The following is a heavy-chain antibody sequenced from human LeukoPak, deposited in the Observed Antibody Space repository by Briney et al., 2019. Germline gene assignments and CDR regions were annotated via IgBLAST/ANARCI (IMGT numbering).Heavy chain of an antibody. CDR2: IIPIFGTA. Sequence: SVKVSCKASGGTFSGYAISWVRQAPGQGLEWMGGIIPIFGTANYAQKFQGRVTITADESTSTAYMELSSLRSEDTAVYYCARGSSTGSYYGVFDYWGQGPLVTVSS. D-gene: IGHD3-10*01. CDR3: ARGSSTGSYYGVFDY. V-gene: IGHV1-69*13. CDR1: GGTFSGYA. J-gene: IGHJ4*02.